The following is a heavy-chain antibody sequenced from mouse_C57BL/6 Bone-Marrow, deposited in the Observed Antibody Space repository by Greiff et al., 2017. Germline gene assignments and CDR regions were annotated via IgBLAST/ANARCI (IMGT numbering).Heavy chain of an antibody. CDR1: GFTFSSYA. J-gene: IGHJ1*03. V-gene: IGHV5-4*01. CDR2: ISDGGSYP. Sequence: EVQVVESGGGLVKPGGSLKLSCAASGFTFSSYAMSWVRQTPEKRLEWVATISDGGSYPSYPDNVKGRFTLSRNNAKNNLYLQMSHLKSEDTAMYYCARVYLGSFDVWGTGTTVTVSS. CDR3: ARVYLGSFDV. D-gene: IGHD2-3*01.